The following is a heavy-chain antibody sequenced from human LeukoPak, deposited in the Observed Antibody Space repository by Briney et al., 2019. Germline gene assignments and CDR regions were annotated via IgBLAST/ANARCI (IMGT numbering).Heavy chain of an antibody. J-gene: IGHJ2*01. V-gene: IGHV3-7*01. CDR3: AGGQGWHFDL. Sequence: GGSLRLSCAASGFTFSSYWMNWVRQAPGKGLEWVANIKQDGSEQYYVDSVKGRFTVSRDNAKNSLHLQMNSLRAEDTAVYYCAGGQGWHFDLWGRGTLITVSS. D-gene: IGHD2-15*01. CDR1: GFTFSSYW. CDR2: IKQDGSEQ.